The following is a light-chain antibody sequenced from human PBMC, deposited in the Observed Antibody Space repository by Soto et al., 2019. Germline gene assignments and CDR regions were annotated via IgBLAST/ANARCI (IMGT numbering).Light chain of an antibody. Sequence: DIQMTQSPSTLSASVGDRVTITCRASQSISSWLAWYQQKPGKAPKLLIYEASNLESGVPSRFSGRGSGTEFTLTISSLQPDDFATYYCQQYNSYWTFGQGTKVDIK. V-gene: IGKV1-5*03. CDR2: EAS. J-gene: IGKJ1*01. CDR1: QSISSW. CDR3: QQYNSYWT.